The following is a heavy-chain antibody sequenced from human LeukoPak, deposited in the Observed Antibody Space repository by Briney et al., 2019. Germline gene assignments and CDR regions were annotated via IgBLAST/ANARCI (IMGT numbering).Heavy chain of an antibody. CDR3: ARTRYYDFPKTVWFDP. J-gene: IGHJ5*02. V-gene: IGHV1-69*05. CDR1: GGTFSSYA. Sequence: SARVSCKASGGTFSSYAISCVRQAPGQGLECMGRIIPIFGTANYAQKFQGRVTITTDESTSTAYMDLSSLRSEDTAVYYCARTRYYDFPKTVWFDPWGQGTLVTVSS. D-gene: IGHD3-3*01. CDR2: IIPIFGTA.